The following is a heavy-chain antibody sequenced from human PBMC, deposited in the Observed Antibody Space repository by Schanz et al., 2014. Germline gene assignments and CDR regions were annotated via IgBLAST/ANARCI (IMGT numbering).Heavy chain of an antibody. Sequence: QVQLVQSGTQVKKPGASVKVSCKASGYTLSAYSLHWVRQAPGQGLEWMGIVNPSVRGTHFAREFQGRVTVTSDTSTSTVYMELSGLRSEDTAVYYCAGAFDSSGYYFDYRGQGTLVTVSS. D-gene: IGHD3-22*01. CDR1: GYTLSAYS. J-gene: IGHJ4*02. CDR2: VNPSVRGT. V-gene: IGHV1-46*03. CDR3: AGAFDSSGYYFDY.